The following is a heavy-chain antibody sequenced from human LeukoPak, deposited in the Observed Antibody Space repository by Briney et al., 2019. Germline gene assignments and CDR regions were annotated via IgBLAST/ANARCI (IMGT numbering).Heavy chain of an antibody. CDR1: GYTFIRHA. V-gene: IGHV1-3*01. D-gene: IGHD5-24*01. CDR2: INAGNAKT. CDR3: ARDFSLGKREMAYYFDY. J-gene: IGHJ4*02. Sequence: ASVKVSCKAAGYTFIRHAIHWVRQAPGQRLEWMGWINAGNAKTEYSQKFQGRVTITSDTSASTAYMELSSLRSEDTAMYYCARDFSLGKREMAYYFDYWGQGTLVTVSS.